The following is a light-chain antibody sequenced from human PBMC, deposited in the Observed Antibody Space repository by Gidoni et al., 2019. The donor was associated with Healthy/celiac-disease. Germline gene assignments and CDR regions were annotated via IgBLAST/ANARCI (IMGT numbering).Light chain of an antibody. CDR3: QQYNNWPLT. CDR2: GAS. V-gene: IGKV3-15*01. Sequence: EKVMTQSPATLSVSPGERVTLSCRASQSVSSNLAWYQQKPGQAPRLLIYGASTRATGIPARVSGSGSGTEFTLTISSLQSEDFAVYYCQQYNNWPLTFGQGTKVDIK. J-gene: IGKJ1*01. CDR1: QSVSSN.